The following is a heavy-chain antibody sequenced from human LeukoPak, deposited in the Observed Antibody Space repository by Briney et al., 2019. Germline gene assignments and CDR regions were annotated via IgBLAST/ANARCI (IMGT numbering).Heavy chain of an antibody. CDR3: ARDPEYSSSWTSFEY. CDR1: GFIFSSYA. CDR2: IGASGGRT. Sequence: PGESLRLSCAGSGFIFSSYAMSWVRQAPGKGLEWVSGIGASGGRTYYADSVKGRFTISRDNSKNTVYLQMNSLRAEDTAVYYCARDPEYSSSWTSFEYWGLGTLVTVSS. V-gene: IGHV3-23*01. D-gene: IGHD6-13*01. J-gene: IGHJ4*02.